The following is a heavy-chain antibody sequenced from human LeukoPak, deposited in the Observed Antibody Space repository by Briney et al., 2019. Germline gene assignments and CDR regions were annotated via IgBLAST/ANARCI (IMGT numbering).Heavy chain of an antibody. CDR2: VSNHRSSK. Sequence: PWRTLTLTCAASGYAFNNYTMQWFRHAPPKELEWLAVVSNHRSSKYYAASLKSRVTISRDNSKNTLSLQVNSVTAADTAMYYCVVGGDRDRRGFIIDYWGQGTVVSVS. V-gene: IGHV3-30*03. J-gene: IGHJ4*02. CDR1: GYAFNNYT. CDR3: VVGGDRDRRGFIIDY. D-gene: IGHD3-10*01.